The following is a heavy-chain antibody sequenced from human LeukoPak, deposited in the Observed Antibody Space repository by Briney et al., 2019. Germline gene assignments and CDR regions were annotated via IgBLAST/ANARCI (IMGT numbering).Heavy chain of an antibody. CDR2: VFYSGRT. V-gene: IGHV4-39*01. J-gene: IGHJ5*02. CDR3: ARHERCSSINCIYNWFDP. D-gene: IGHD2-2*01. Sequence: SETLSLTCTVSGVSIPTKNFYWGWIRQPPGKGLEWIGSVFYSGRTYYNPSLKSRVTIFVDPSKNQFSLNLRSVTAADTAVYYCARHERCSSINCIYNWFDPWGQGTLVIVSS. CDR1: GVSIPTKNFY.